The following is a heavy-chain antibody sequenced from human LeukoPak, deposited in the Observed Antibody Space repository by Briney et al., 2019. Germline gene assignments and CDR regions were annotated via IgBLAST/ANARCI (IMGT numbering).Heavy chain of an antibody. CDR1: GFTFSSYS. V-gene: IGHV3-21*01. CDR2: ISSRSGYI. Sequence: GSKRLSCAASGFTFSSYSMNWVRQAPGKGLEWVSSISSRSGYIYYTDSVKGRFTISRDNAKNSLYLQMNSLRAEDTATYYCARNEGSQLRTGMSLWG. D-gene: IGHD1-14*01. J-gene: IGHJ2*01. CDR3: ARNEGSQLRTGMSL.